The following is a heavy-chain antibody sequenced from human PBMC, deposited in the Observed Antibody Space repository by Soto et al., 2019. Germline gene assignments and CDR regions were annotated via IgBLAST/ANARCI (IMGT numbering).Heavy chain of an antibody. V-gene: IGHV4-31*03. D-gene: IGHD6-13*01. CDR2: IYYSGST. CDR1: GGSISGGGYY. J-gene: IGHJ6*02. Sequence: KPSETRSLTGTFSGGSISGGGYYWSWIRQHPGKGLEWIGYIYYSGSTYYNPSLKSRVTISVDTSKNQFSLKLSSVTAADTAVYYCAXDFLIAAAGTGYYGMDVWGQGTTVTVSS. CDR3: AXDFLIAAAGTGYYGMDV.